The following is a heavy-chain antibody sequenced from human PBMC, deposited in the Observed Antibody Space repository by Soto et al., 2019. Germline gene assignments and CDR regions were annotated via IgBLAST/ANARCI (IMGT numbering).Heavy chain of an antibody. CDR3: VRDGSGGYGLGWFDP. V-gene: IGHV4-31*03. Sequence: QVQLQESGPGLVKPSQTLSLTCNLSGDSISRGGYYYNWIRHLPGKGLVWIGYIYHTGSTNYTPSLKSRVTVAVDSSKNQLSLEWRSVTAGDTAVYDGVRDGSGGYGLGWFDPVGQGDLGTLAS. CDR2: IYHTGST. CDR1: GDSISRGGYY. J-gene: IGHJ5*01. D-gene: IGHD3-10*01.